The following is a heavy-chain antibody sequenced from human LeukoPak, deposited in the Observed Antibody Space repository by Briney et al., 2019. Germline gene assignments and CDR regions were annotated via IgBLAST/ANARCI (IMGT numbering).Heavy chain of an antibody. Sequence: PGRSLRLSCAASGFAFSSYAMHWVRQAPGKGLEWVAVISYDGSNKYYADSVKGRFTISRGNSKNTLYLQMNSLRAEDTAVYYCARDLSYFSSSCAGYWGQGTLVTVSS. D-gene: IGHD6-13*01. CDR1: GFAFSSYA. V-gene: IGHV3-30-3*01. J-gene: IGHJ4*02. CDR3: ARDLSYFSSSCAGY. CDR2: ISYDGSNK.